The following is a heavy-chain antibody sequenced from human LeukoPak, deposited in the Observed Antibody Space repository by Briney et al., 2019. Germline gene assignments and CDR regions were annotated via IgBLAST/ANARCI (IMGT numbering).Heavy chain of an antibody. D-gene: IGHD3-22*01. CDR1: GYTFTGYY. CDR2: INPNSGGT. V-gene: IGHV1-2*02. Sequence: ASVKVSCKASGYTFTGYYMHWVRQAPGQGLEWMGWINPNSGGTNYAQKFQGRVTMTRDTSISTAYMELSRLRSDDTAVYYCARPNDSSGYYYDAFDIWGQGTMATVSS. J-gene: IGHJ3*02. CDR3: ARPNDSSGYYYDAFDI.